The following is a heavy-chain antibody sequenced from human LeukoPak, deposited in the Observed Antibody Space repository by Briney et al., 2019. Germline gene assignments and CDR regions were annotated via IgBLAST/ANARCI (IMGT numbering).Heavy chain of an antibody. J-gene: IGHJ4*02. CDR3: ARTRQGIAVAGPTFGTIYYFDY. V-gene: IGHV4-34*01. Sequence: SETLSLTCAVYGGSFSGYYWSWIRQPPGKGLEWIGEINHSGSTNYNPSLKSRVTISVDTSKNQFSLKLSSVTAADTAVYYCARTRQGIAVAGPTFGTIYYFDYWGQGTLVTVSS. D-gene: IGHD6-19*01. CDR2: INHSGST. CDR1: GGSFSGYY.